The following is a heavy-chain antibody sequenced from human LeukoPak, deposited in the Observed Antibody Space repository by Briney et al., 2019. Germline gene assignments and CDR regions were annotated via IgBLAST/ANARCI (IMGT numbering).Heavy chain of an antibody. Sequence: PGRSLRLSCAASGFTFSSYGMHWVRQAPGKGLEWVALISYDGGNKYYADSVKGRFTISRDNSKNTLYLQTNSLRAEDTAVYYCAKGFTYYYYGMDVWGQGTTVTVSS. CDR2: ISYDGGNK. CDR3: AKGFTYYYYGMDV. V-gene: IGHV3-30*18. J-gene: IGHJ6*02. CDR1: GFTFSSYG.